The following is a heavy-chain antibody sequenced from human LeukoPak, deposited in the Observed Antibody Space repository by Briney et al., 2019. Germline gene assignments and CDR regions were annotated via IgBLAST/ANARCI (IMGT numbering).Heavy chain of an antibody. Sequence: GGSLRLSCAASGFTFDDNAMHWVRPAPGKGRECVTSIIREGGNKGYADSVRGPVTTFTDTAKNSLYLQMNSPRAEDTALYYFAKDRGVGLEMASWGRGTLVTVSS. D-gene: IGHD5-24*01. CDR3: AKDRGVGLEMAS. CDR1: GFTFDDNA. V-gene: IGHV3-9*01. CDR2: IIREGGNK. J-gene: IGHJ4*02.